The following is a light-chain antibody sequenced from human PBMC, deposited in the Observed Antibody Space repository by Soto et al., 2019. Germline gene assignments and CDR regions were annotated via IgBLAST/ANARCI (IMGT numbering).Light chain of an antibody. J-gene: IGKJ5*01. CDR2: GAS. CDR1: QNVLTN. Sequence: IVMTQSPATLSVSPGERAILSCRASQNVLTNLAWYQQKPGQAPRLLIYGASTRATGLPARFSGSGSGTHFTLTISSLQSEDFAFYYCQQYNNWPITFGQGTRLEIK. CDR3: QQYNNWPIT. V-gene: IGKV3-15*01.